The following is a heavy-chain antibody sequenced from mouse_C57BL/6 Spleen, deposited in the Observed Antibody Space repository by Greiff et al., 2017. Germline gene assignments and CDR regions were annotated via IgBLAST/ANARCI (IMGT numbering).Heavy chain of an antibody. CDR3: ARELFDY. CDR1: GYTFTSYW. J-gene: IGHJ2*01. Sequence: QVHVKQPGAELVRPGSSVKLSCKASGYTFTSYWMHWVKQRPIQGLEWIGNIDPSDSETHYNQKFKDKATLTVDKSSSTAYLQLSSLTSEDSAVYYCARELFDYWGQGTTLTVSS. V-gene: IGHV1-52*01. CDR2: IDPSDSET.